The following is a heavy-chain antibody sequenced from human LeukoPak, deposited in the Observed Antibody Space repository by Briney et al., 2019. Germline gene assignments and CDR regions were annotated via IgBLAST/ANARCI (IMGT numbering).Heavy chain of an antibody. CDR1: GFTFSSYG. Sequence: GGSLRLSCAASGFTFSSYGMSWVRQAPGKGLEWVSTFSGRGGRTDYADSVKGRFTISRDNSQNRLYLQMNSLRAEDKAVYYCAKRFMDGNYGLGWGYYYYYGMDVWGQGTTVTVSS. D-gene: IGHD4-17*01. CDR3: AKRFMDGNYGLGWGYYYYYGMDV. V-gene: IGHV3-23*01. J-gene: IGHJ6*02. CDR2: FSGRGGRT.